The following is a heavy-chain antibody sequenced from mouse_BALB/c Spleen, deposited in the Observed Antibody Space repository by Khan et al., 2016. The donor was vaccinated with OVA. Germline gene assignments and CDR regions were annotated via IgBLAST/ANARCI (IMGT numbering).Heavy chain of an antibody. CDR2: INPSNGYT. CDR1: GYTFTSYT. D-gene: IGHD2-14*01. CDR3: VKDGAYHRSDGWFAY. Sequence: VQLQESGAELARPGASVKMSCTASGYTFTSYTIHWIKERPGQGLEWIGYINPSNGYTNYNQRFKDKATLTTDKSSTTAYLQLSSLTSDDSAVYNSVKDGAYHRSDGWFAYWGQGTLVTVSA. V-gene: IGHV1-4*01. J-gene: IGHJ3*01.